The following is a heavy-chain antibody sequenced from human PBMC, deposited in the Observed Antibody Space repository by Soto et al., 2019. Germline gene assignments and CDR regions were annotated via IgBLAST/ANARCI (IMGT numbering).Heavy chain of an antibody. J-gene: IGHJ5*02. Sequence: SVKVSCKASGGTFSSYAISWVRQAPGQGLEWMGGIIPIFGTANYARKFQGRVTITADESTSTAYMELSSLRSEDTAVYYCARSPKDIVVVPDENWFDPWGQGTLVTVSS. V-gene: IGHV1-69*13. D-gene: IGHD2-2*01. CDR1: GGTFSSYA. CDR2: IIPIFGTA. CDR3: ARSPKDIVVVPDENWFDP.